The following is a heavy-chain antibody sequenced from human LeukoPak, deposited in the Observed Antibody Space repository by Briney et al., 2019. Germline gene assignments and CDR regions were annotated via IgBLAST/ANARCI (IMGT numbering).Heavy chain of an antibody. CDR2: IDTSGTTI. CDR1: GFTFSTYS. D-gene: IGHD5-18*01. V-gene: IGHV3-48*01. CDR3: AKGGYSYGPDY. J-gene: IGHJ4*02. Sequence: PGGSLRLSCAASGFTFSTYSMNWVRQAPGKGLEWVSYIDTSGTTIYYADSVKGRFTISRDNSKNTLYLQMNSLRAEDTAVYYCAKGGYSYGPDYWGQGTLVTVSS.